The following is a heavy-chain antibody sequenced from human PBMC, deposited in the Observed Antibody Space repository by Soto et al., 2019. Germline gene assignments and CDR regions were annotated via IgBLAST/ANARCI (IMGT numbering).Heavy chain of an antibody. CDR1: GYSFTSYW. D-gene: IGHD2-15*01. Sequence: GESLKISCKGSGYSFTSYWIGWVRQMPGKGLEWMGIIYPGDSDTRYSPSFQGQVTISADKSISTAYLQWSSLKASDTAMYYCARRGGYCSGGSCKSPDPPYYYYYMDVWGKGTTVTVSS. CDR3: ARRGGYCSGGSCKSPDPPYYYYYMDV. V-gene: IGHV5-51*01. J-gene: IGHJ6*03. CDR2: IYPGDSDT.